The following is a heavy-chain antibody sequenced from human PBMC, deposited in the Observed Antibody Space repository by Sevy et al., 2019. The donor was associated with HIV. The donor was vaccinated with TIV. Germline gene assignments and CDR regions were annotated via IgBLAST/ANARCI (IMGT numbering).Heavy chain of an antibody. CDR3: AGCLNEWLLLESDAFDI. CDR1: GYTFTSYG. V-gene: IGHV1-18*04. D-gene: IGHD3-22*01. Sequence: ASVKVSCKASGYTFTSYGISWVRQAPGQGLEWMGWISAYNGNTNYAQKLQGRVTMTTDTSTSTAYMELRSLRSDDTAVYYCAGCLNEWLLLESDAFDIWGQGTMVTVSS. J-gene: IGHJ3*02. CDR2: ISAYNGNT.